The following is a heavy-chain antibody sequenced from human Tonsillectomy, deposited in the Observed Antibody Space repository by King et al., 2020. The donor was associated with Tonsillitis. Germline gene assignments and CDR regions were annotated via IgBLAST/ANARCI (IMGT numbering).Heavy chain of an antibody. J-gene: IGHJ4*02. D-gene: IGHD3-22*01. Sequence: QLVQSGAEVKKPGSSVKVSCKASGGTFSSYAISWVRQAPGQGLEWMGGIIPIFGTANYAQKFQGRVTITADESKSTAYMELSSLRSEDTAVYYCARDLVPRYYYDSSGYFDYWGQGTLVTVSS. V-gene: IGHV1-69*01. CDR2: IIPIFGTA. CDR3: ARDLVPRYYYDSSGYFDY. CDR1: GGTFSSYA.